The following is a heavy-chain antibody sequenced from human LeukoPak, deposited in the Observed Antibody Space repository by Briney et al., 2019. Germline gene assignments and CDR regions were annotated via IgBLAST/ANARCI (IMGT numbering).Heavy chain of an antibody. D-gene: IGHD5-24*01. CDR3: AKEGRSLQTY. J-gene: IGHJ4*02. V-gene: IGHV3-7*03. Sequence: GGSLRLSCAASGFMFSSNWMSWVRLAPGKGLEWAANIKEDGTETYYVDSVKGRFTISRDNAKNSLYLQMNSLRVEDTAVYYCAKEGRSLQTYWGQGTLVTVSS. CDR1: GFMFSSNW. CDR2: IKEDGTET.